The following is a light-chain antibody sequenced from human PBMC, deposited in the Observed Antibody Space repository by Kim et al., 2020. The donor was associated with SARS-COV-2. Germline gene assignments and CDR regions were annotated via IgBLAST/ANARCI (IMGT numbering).Light chain of an antibody. CDR3: QQANSFPYT. J-gene: IGKJ2*01. CDR2: AAS. V-gene: IGKV1-12*01. Sequence: DIQMTQSPSSVSASVGDRVTITCRASQRISSWLAWYQQKPGKAPNLLIFAASGLQSGVPSRFSGSGSGTDFSLTISNLQPEDSATYYCQQANSFPYTFGQGNKLEI. CDR1: QRISSW.